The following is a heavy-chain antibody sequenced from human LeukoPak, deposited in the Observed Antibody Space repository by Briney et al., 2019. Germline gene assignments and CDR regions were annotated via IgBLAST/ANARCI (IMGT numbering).Heavy chain of an antibody. CDR2: INPNSGGT. Sequence: ASVKVSCKASGYTFTGYYMHWVRQAPGQGLEWMGWINPNSGGTNYAQKFQGWVTMTRDTSISTAYMELSSLRSEDTAVYYCARGTYSSLYGMDVWGQGTTVTVSS. CDR3: ARGTYSSLYGMDV. V-gene: IGHV1-2*04. D-gene: IGHD6-19*01. CDR1: GYTFTGYY. J-gene: IGHJ6*02.